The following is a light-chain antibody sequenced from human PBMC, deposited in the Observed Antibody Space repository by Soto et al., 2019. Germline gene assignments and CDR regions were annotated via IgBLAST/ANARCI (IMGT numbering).Light chain of an antibody. Sequence: DIQMTQSPSSLSASVGDRVTITFRASQSISSYLHWYQQKPGKAPKLLIYAASSLQRGVPSRFSGSGSGTDFTHTISRLQPEACATYSCQQSDSTPWMVGQGTKVELK. V-gene: IGKV1-39*01. J-gene: IGKJ1*01. CDR2: AAS. CDR3: QQSDSTPWM. CDR1: QSISSY.